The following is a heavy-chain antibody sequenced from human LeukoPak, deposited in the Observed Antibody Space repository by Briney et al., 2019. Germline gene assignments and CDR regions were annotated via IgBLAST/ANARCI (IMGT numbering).Heavy chain of an antibody. CDR1: GFTFSSYS. CDR2: ISSSSSTI. J-gene: IGHJ4*02. Sequence: QAGGSLRLSCAASGFTFSSYSMNWVRQAPGKGLEWVSYISSSSSTIYYADSVKGRFTISRDNAKNSLYLQMNSLRAEDTAVYYCARDDGYYYGSGSYSSLDYWGQGTLVIVSS. V-gene: IGHV3-48*01. CDR3: ARDDGYYYGSGSYSSLDY. D-gene: IGHD3-10*01.